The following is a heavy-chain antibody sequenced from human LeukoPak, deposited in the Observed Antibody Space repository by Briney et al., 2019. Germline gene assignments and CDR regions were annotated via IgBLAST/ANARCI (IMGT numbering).Heavy chain of an antibody. Sequence: GGSLRLSCAASGFTFSSYSMNWVRQAPGEGLEGVSYISSSSSTIYYADSVKGRFTISRDNAKNSLYLQMNSLRAEDTAVYYCAREGNRIQLWLANDYWGQGTLVTVSS. CDR1: GFTFSSYS. D-gene: IGHD5-18*01. CDR2: ISSSSSTI. J-gene: IGHJ4*02. CDR3: AREGNRIQLWLANDY. V-gene: IGHV3-48*01.